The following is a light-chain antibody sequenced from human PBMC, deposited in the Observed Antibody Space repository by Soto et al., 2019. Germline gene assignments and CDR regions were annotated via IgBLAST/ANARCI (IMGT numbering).Light chain of an antibody. Sequence: QSALTQPASVSGYPGQSITISCTGTSSDVGSYNLVSWYQQHPGKAPKLMIYEGNKRPSGVSNRFSGSKSANTASLTISGLQTEHEADYYCCSYAGTNTFVFGTGTKVTVL. CDR1: SSDVGSYNL. CDR2: EGN. J-gene: IGLJ1*01. CDR3: CSYAGTNTFV. V-gene: IGLV2-23*01.